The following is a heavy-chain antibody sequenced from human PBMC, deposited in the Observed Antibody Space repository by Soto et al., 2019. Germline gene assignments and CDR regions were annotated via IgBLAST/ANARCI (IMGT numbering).Heavy chain of an antibody. J-gene: IGHJ5*02. CDR3: ARGWGGYCTGGTSYHWFEP. Sequence: ASVKVSCKASGYSFSNYDKYWVRQAPGQGLEWMGWMNPNSGDTVYAQKIQGGVTMTRDASVSTAYMELSSLTSEDTAVYYCARGWGGYCTGGTSYHWFEPWGQGTLVTVSS. CDR2: MNPNSGDT. CDR1: GYSFSNYD. V-gene: IGHV1-8*01. D-gene: IGHD2-15*01.